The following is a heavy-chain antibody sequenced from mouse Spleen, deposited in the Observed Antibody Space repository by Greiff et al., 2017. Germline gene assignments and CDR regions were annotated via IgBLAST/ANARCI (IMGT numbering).Heavy chain of an antibody. V-gene: IGHV5-6-2*01. Sequence: EVKVVESGGGLVKPGGSLKLSCAASGFTFSSYTMSWVRQTPEKRLEWVAAINSNGGSTYYPDTVKDRFTISRDNAKNTLYLQMSSLRSEDTALYYCARKEGGTTRLGTAWFAYWGQGTLVTVSA. CDR1: GFTFSSYT. D-gene: IGHD2-14*01. J-gene: IGHJ3*01. CDR2: INSNGGST. CDR3: ARKEGGTTRLGTAWFAY.